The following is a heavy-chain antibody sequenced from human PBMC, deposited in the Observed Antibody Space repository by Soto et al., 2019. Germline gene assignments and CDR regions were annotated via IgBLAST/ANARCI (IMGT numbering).Heavy chain of an antibody. CDR1: GGSISIGDYY. D-gene: IGHD5-12*01. Sequence: SETLSLTCTVSGGSISIGDYYWSWIRQPPGKGLESIGYISYSGSTYYNPSLRSRLTISVDTSKNQFSLRLNSVTTADTAVYYCATETLDSGYLDYWGQGTLVTVSS. V-gene: IGHV4-30-4*01. CDR3: ATETLDSGYLDY. CDR2: ISYSGST. J-gene: IGHJ4*02.